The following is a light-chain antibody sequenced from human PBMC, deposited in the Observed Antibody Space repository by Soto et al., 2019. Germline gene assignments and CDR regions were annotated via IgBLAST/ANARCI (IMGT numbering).Light chain of an antibody. CDR2: GNI. V-gene: IGLV1-40*01. Sequence: QSVLTQPPSVSGAPGQRVTISCTGSSSNIGAGYDVHWYQHLPGTAPKLLIYGNINRPSGVPDRFSGSRSGTSASLAITGLQAEDEAHYHCQSYDTSLSVVVFGGGTKVTVL. CDR3: QSYDTSLSVVV. CDR1: SSNIGAGYD. J-gene: IGLJ2*01.